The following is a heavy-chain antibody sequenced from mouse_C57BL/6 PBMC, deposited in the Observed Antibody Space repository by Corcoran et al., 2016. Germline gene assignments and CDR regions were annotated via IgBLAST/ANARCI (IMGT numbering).Heavy chain of an antibody. J-gene: IGHJ4*01. CDR2: ISYDGSN. CDR3: AREGYPFYAMDY. CDR1: GYSITSGYY. V-gene: IGHV3-6*01. Sequence: DVQLQESGPGLVKPSQSLSLTCSVTGYSITSGYYWNWIRQFPGNKLEWMGYISYDGSNNYNPSLKNRISITRDTSKNQFFLKLNSVTTEDTATYYCAREGYPFYAMDYWGQGTSVTVSS. D-gene: IGHD2-2*01.